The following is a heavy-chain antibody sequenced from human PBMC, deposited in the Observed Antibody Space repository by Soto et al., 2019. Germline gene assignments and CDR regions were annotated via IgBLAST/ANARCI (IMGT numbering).Heavy chain of an antibody. Sequence: SETLSLTCTVSGGSISSYYWSWIRQPPGKGLEWIGYIYYSGSTNYNPSLKSRVTISVDTSKNQFSLKLRSEDTAVYYCARESRYCSGGSCYFLPGIDYWGQGTLVTVSS. D-gene: IGHD2-15*01. CDR3: ARESRYCSGGSCYFLPGIDY. CDR1: GGSISSYY. J-gene: IGHJ4*02. V-gene: IGHV4-59*01. CDR2: IYYSGST.